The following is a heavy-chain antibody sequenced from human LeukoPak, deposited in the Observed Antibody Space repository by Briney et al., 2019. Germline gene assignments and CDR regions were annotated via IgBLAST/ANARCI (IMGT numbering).Heavy chain of an antibody. CDR3: TTDPTTPKMATMLRATDY. CDR2: IDPDGTST. CDR1: RFTFGNYW. D-gene: IGHD5-24*01. V-gene: IGHV3-74*01. Sequence: GGSLRLSCAASRFTFGNYWMHWVRHVPGKGLVWVSRIDPDGTSTTYADSVKGRFTISRDNSKNTLYLQMNSLKTEDTAVYYCTTDPTTPKMATMLRATDYWGQGTLVTVSS. J-gene: IGHJ4*02.